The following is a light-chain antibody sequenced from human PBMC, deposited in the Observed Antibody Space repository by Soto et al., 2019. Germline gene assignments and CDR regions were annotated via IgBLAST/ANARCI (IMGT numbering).Light chain of an antibody. V-gene: IGLV2-14*03. J-gene: IGLJ1*01. CDR3: SSYTTSNTRQIV. CDR2: DVS. CDR1: SSDVGGYNY. Sequence: QDVLTQPASVSGYPGQSITISCTGTSSDVGGYNYVSWYQHHPGKAPKLMIFDVSNRPSGVSNRFSGSKSGNTASLTISGLQPEDEANYYCSSYTTSNTRQIVFGTRTKVTVL.